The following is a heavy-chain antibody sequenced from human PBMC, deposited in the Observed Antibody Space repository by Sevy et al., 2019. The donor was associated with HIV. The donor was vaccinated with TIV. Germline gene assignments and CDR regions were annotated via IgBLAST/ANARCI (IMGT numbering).Heavy chain of an antibody. Sequence: GGSLRLSCRASGFNLGDYVMSWFRQAPGKGVDWVGFIRSKAYGETREYAASVKGRVTISREDSKGIAYLQMHRLKTEDTGRYYCTRAMYYHDSGSYYGMDVWGQGTTVTVSS. D-gene: IGHD3-10*01. CDR3: TRAMYYHDSGSYYGMDV. V-gene: IGHV3-49*03. CDR2: IRSKAYGETR. J-gene: IGHJ6*02. CDR1: GFNLGDYV.